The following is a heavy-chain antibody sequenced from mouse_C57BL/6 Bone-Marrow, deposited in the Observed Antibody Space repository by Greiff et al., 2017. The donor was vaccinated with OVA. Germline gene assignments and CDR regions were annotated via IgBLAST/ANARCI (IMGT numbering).Heavy chain of an antibody. V-gene: IGHV3-6*01. D-gene: IGHD1-1*01. Sequence: ESGPGLVKPSQSLSLTCSVTGYSITSGYYWNWIRQFPGNKLEWMGYISYDGSNNYNPSLKNRISITRDTSKNQFFLKLNSVTTEDTATYYCARGNYYGSRRGFAYWGQGTLVTVSA. CDR2: ISYDGSN. CDR1: GYSITSGYY. CDR3: ARGNYYGSRRGFAY. J-gene: IGHJ3*01.